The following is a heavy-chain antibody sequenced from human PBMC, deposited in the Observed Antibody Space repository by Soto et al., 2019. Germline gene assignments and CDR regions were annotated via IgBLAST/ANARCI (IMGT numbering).Heavy chain of an antibody. V-gene: IGHV1-18*04. Sequence: WASVKVSCKASGYTFTSYGISWVRQAPGQGLEWMGWISAYNGNTNYAQKLQGRVTMTTDTSTSTAYMELRSLRSDDTAVYYCARDKGYYDILTGYPRGHQGYFDYWGQGTLVTVSS. D-gene: IGHD3-9*01. CDR3: ARDKGYYDILTGYPRGHQGYFDY. CDR2: ISAYNGNT. CDR1: GYTFTSYG. J-gene: IGHJ4*02.